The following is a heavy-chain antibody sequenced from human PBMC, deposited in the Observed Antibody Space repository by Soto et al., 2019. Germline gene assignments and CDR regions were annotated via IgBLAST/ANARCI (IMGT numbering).Heavy chain of an antibody. D-gene: IGHD3-22*01. Sequence: LRLSCVASGFTFGDYAIHWVRQTPGKGLEWVSGLTWNGEVLGYADSVKGRFTISRDNAKNSLYLEMNSLRPEDTALYYCVKDSESSGYLTHLDYWGQGTLVTVSS. CDR3: VKDSESSGYLTHLDY. CDR2: LTWNGEVL. V-gene: IGHV3-9*01. J-gene: IGHJ4*02. CDR1: GFTFGDYA.